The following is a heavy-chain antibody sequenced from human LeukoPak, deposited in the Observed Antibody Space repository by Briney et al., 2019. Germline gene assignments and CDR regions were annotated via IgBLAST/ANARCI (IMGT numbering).Heavy chain of an antibody. CDR1: GYTFSDQH. CDR2: VDPKSGGT. J-gene: IGHJ4*02. CDR3: ATETWYFAS. D-gene: IGHD1-14*01. Sequence: ASVKVSCKTSGYTFSDQHMHWVRQAPGQELEWMGRVDPKSGGTIYAQNFQGRVAMTSDTSTSTASMEASSLKSDDTAVYYCATETWYFASWGQGTLVTVSS. V-gene: IGHV1-2*02.